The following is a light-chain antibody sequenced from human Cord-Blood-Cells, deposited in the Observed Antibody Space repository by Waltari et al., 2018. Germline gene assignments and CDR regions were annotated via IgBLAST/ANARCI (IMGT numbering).Light chain of an antibody. V-gene: IGLV3-1*01. CDR2: LDS. CDR1: KLGDKY. J-gene: IGLJ1*01. CDR3: QAWDSSTYV. Sequence: SYEPTQPPSGAVSPGPTARLTCPGTKLGDKYSCWYQQKPGHSPVLVIYLDSKRPSVIPERFSGSNSGNTATLTISGTQAIDEADYYCQAWDSSTYVFGSGTKVTVL.